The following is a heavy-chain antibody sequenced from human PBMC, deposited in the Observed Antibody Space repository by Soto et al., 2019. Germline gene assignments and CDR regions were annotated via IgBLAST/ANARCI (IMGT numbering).Heavy chain of an antibody. Sequence: PVGSLRLSCAASGFTFSSYAMSWVRQAPGKGLEWASSISGSGVSTYYADSVKGRFTIYRGNSKNTVYLHMNSLRAEDTAVYYCAKDADVVATHFDYWGQGTLVTVSS. J-gene: IGHJ4*02. CDR3: AKDADVVATHFDY. V-gene: IGHV3-23*01. CDR1: GFTFSSYA. D-gene: IGHD5-12*01. CDR2: ISGSGVST.